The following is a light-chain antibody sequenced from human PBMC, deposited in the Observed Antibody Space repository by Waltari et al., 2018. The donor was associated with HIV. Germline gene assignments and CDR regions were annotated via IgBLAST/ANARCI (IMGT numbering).Light chain of an antibody. Sequence: QSALTQPPSASGSPGQSVTISRTGTRTDVGGYNYVSWYQQHPGKAPKLMIYEVSERPSGVPDRFSGSKSGNTASLTVSGLQAEDEADYYCSSYSGGNNFDVVFGGGTKLTVL. J-gene: IGLJ2*01. CDR3: SSYSGGNNFDVV. V-gene: IGLV2-8*01. CDR2: EVS. CDR1: RTDVGGYNY.